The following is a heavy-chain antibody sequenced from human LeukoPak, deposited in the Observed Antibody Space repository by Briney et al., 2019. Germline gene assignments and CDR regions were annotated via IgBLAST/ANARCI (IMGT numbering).Heavy chain of an antibody. D-gene: IGHD3-10*01. CDR1: GFTFSSYS. J-gene: IGHJ6*03. V-gene: IGHV3-21*01. CDR3: ARGGSPYYYGSGSYSADYYYYYMDV. Sequence: GGSLRLSCAASGFTFSSYSMNWVRQAPGKGLEWVSSIGSSSTYIYYADSVKGRFTISGENDKNSVYVQMNSLRAEDTAVYYCARGGSPYYYGSGSYSADYYYYYMDVCGKGTTVTGSS. CDR2: IGSSSTYI.